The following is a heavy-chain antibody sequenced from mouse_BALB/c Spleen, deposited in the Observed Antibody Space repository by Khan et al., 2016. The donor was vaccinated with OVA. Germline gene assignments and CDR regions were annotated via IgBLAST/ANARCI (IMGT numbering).Heavy chain of an antibody. V-gene: IGHV1S41*01. J-gene: IGHJ4*01. D-gene: IGHD1-1*01. CDR3: ARENYYGRSCYAMDY. CDR2: LAPGSSNT. Sequence: DLVKPGASVKLSCKASGYTFTSYWINWIKQRPGQGLEWIGRLAPGSSNTYYNEMFKGQATLTVDTSSSTAYIPLSSLSSEDSAVYFGARENYYGRSCYAMDYWGQGTSVTVSS. CDR1: GYTFTSYW.